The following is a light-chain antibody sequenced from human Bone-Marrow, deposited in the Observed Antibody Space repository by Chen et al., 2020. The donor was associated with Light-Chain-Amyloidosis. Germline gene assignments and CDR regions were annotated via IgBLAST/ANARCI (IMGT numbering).Light chain of an antibody. CDR2: DVS. J-gene: IGLJ3*02. Sequence: QSALTQPASVSGSPGQSTTISCTGTSSDVGGYTFVSWYQQHPGKAPKLMIYDVSNRPSGVSNRFSGSKSGNTASLTISGLQAEDEADYYCSSYTSSSTLEFGGGTKLTVL. V-gene: IGLV2-14*01. CDR1: SSDVGGYTF. CDR3: SSYTSSSTLE.